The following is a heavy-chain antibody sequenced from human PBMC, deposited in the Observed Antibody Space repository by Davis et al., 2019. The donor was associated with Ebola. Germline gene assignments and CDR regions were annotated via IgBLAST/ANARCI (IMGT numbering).Heavy chain of an antibody. Sequence: GESLKISCTASGFTFGDYVMSWVRQAPGKGLEWVGFIRSKAYGGTTEYAASVKGRFTISRDDSKNTAYLQMNSLKTEDTAVYYCTRDSSSVDYWGQGTLVTVSS. D-gene: IGHD6-13*01. V-gene: IGHV3-49*04. J-gene: IGHJ4*02. CDR3: TRDSSSVDY. CDR2: IRSKAYGGTT. CDR1: GFTFGDYV.